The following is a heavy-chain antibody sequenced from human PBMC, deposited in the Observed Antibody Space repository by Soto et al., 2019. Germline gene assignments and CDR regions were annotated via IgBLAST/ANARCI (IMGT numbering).Heavy chain of an antibody. D-gene: IGHD1-26*01. CDR1: GYSISSGYY. J-gene: IGHJ6*02. CDR2: IYHSGST. CDR3: ARDGGVGATYYYYYGMDV. V-gene: IGHV4-38-2*02. Sequence: PSETLSLTCAVSGYSISSGYYWGWIRQPPGKGLEWIGSIYHSGSTYYNPSLKSRVTISVDTSKNQFSLKLSSVTAEDTAVYYCARDGGVGATYYYYYGMDVWGQGTTVTVSS.